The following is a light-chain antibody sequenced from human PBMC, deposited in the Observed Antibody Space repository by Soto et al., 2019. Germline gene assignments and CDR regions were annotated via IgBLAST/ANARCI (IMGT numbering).Light chain of an antibody. CDR3: QQRSNWPWT. V-gene: IGKV3-11*01. J-gene: IGKJ1*01. CDR1: QSVSSY. Sequence: EIVLTQSPGTLSLSPLERAAVSCRSSQSVSSYLAWYQQKPGQAPRLLIYDASNRATGIPARFSGSGSGTDFTLTISSLEPEDFAVYYCQQRSNWPWTFGQGTKVDIK. CDR2: DAS.